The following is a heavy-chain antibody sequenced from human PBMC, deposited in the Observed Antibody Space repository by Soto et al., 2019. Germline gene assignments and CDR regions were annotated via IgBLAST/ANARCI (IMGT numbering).Heavy chain of an antibody. V-gene: IGHV3-30-3*01. Sequence: QVQLVESGGGVVQPGRSLRLSCEASGFTFSSYAMHWVRQAPGKGLEWVAVISYDGSNKYYADSVKGRFTISRDNSKNTLYLLMNSLRAEDTAVYYCARPLWRDDYNWGYFDLWGRGTLVTVSS. CDR2: ISYDGSNK. CDR3: ARPLWRDDYNWGYFDL. CDR1: GFTFSSYA. J-gene: IGHJ2*01. D-gene: IGHD4-4*01.